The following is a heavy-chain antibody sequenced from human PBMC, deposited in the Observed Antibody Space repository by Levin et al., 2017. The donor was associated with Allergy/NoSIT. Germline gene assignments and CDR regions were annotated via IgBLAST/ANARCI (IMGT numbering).Heavy chain of an antibody. D-gene: IGHD7-27*01. CDR1: GYTFTTYD. J-gene: IGHJ4*02. CDR2: MNPNSGNT. CDR3: ARNWPNTGDFDF. V-gene: IGHV1-8*01. Sequence: PAASVKVSCKASGYTFTTYDINWVRQAAGQGLEWLGWMNPNSGNTGYAQKFQGRVTMTRTTAISTAYMELSSLRSDDTAVYYCARNWPNTGDFDFWGQGTLVTVSS.